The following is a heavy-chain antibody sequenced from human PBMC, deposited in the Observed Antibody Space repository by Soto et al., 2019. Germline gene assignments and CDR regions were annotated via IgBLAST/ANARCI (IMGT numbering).Heavy chain of an antibody. D-gene: IGHD5-12*01. CDR1: GGSISSSSYY. J-gene: IGHJ4*02. V-gene: IGHV4-39*01. CDR2: IYYSGST. Sequence: SETLSLTCTVSGGSISSSSYYWGWIRQPPGKGLEWIGSIYYSGSTYYNPSLKSRVTISVDTSKNQFSLKLSSVTAADTAVYYCARRGDPRWLQFDYWGQGTLVTVSS. CDR3: ARRGDPRWLQFDY.